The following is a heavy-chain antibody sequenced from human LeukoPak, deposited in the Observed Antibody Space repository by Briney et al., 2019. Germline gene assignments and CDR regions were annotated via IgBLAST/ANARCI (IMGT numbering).Heavy chain of an antibody. CDR2: MNPNSGNT. CDR3: ARRYSSSSVRPRFWFDP. V-gene: IGHV1-8*01. D-gene: IGHD6-6*01. CDR1: GYTFTSYD. J-gene: IGHJ5*02. Sequence: ASVKVSCKASGYTFTSYDINWVRQATGQGLKWMGWMNPNSGNTGYAQKFQGRVTMTRNTSISTAYMELSSLRSEDTAVYYCARRYSSSSVRPRFWFDPWGQGTLVTVSS.